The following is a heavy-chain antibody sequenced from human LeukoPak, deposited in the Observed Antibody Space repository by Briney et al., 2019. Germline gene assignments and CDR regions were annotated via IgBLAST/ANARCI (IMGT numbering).Heavy chain of an antibody. CDR2: IYSGGST. D-gene: IGHD6-13*01. CDR3: AKAGSSSWYYFDY. J-gene: IGHJ4*02. Sequence: PGGSLRLSCAASGFIFSNYEMSWVHQAPGKGLEWVSVIYSGGSTYYADSVKGRFTISRDNSKNTLYLQMNSLRAEDTAVYYCAKAGSSSWYYFDYWGQGTLVTVSS. CDR1: GFIFSNYE. V-gene: IGHV3-66*02.